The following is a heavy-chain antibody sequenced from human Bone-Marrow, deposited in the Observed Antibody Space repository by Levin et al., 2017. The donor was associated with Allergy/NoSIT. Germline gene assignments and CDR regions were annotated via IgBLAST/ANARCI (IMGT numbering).Heavy chain of an antibody. V-gene: IGHV3-33*01. CDR1: GFTFSYSG. D-gene: IGHD2-2*01. J-gene: IGHJ5*02. CDR2: IWHDGSNI. CDR3: ARQGPRGLEPAAMGMFDP. Sequence: LSLTCAASGFTFSYSGIHWARPAPGKGLEWVALIWHDGSNIYYADSVRGRFAISRDDSTNTVYLQMNSLRAEDTAVYYCARQGPRGLEPAAMGMFDPWGQGTLVTVSS.